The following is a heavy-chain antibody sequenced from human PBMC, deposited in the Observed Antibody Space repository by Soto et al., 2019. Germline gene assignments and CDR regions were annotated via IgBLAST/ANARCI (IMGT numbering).Heavy chain of an antibody. CDR1: GFSINSYT. CDR3: ASPKGGAYDI. V-gene: IGHV3-21*01. CDR2: IGSYSSYM. J-gene: IGHJ3*02. Sequence: GGSLRLSCEASGFSINSYTMNWVRQAPGKGLEWVSSIGSYSSYMFYADSVKGRFTISRDNAKNSLYLQMNSLRAEDTAVYYCASPKGGAYDIWGQGTMVT. D-gene: IGHD3-16*01.